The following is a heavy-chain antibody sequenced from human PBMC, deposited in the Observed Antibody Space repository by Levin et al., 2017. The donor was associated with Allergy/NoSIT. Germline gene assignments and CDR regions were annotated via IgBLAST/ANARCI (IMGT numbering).Heavy chain of an antibody. CDR3: AKDNGLRQNYYYYYGMDV. D-gene: IGHD5-12*01. J-gene: IGHJ6*02. CDR1: GFTFDDYA. CDR2: ISWNSGSI. Sequence: SLKISCAASGFTFDDYAMHWVRQAPGKGLEWVSGISWNSGSIGYADSVKGRFTISRDNAKNSLYLQMNSLRAEDTALYYCAKDNGLRQNYYYYYGMDVWGQGTTVTVSS. V-gene: IGHV3-9*01.